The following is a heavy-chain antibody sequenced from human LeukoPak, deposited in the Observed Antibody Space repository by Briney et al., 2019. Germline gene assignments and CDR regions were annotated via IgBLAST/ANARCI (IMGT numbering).Heavy chain of an antibody. V-gene: IGHV3-74*01. J-gene: IGHJ4*02. D-gene: IGHD1-1*01. Sequence: GGSLRLSCAASGFTFSSYWMHWVRQAPGKGLVWVSHINSDGSSTTYADSVKGRFTISRDNAKNLLYLQMDSLRVEDTAIYYCARDPRTVRIWGQGTLVTVSS. CDR3: ARDPRTVRI. CDR2: INSDGSST. CDR1: GFTFSSYW.